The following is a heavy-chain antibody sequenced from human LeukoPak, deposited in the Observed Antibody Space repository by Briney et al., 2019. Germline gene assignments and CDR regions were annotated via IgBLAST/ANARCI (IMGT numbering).Heavy chain of an antibody. V-gene: IGHV3-43*02. J-gene: IGHJ4*02. Sequence: GGSLRLSCAASGFTFDDYAMHWVRQAPGKSLEWVSLISGDGTSTYYADSVEGRFTITRDNSKNSLYLQVNSPTTEDTALYYCAKDMGPLGTIWLDYWGQGTLVTVSS. CDR1: GFTFDDYA. CDR2: ISGDGTST. D-gene: IGHD3-3*01. CDR3: AKDMGPLGTIWLDY.